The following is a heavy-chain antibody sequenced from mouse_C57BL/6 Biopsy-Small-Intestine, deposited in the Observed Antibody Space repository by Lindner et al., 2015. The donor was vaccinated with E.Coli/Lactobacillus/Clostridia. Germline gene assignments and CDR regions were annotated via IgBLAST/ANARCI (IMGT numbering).Heavy chain of an antibody. V-gene: IGHV1-82*01. CDR2: IYPGDGDT. J-gene: IGHJ2*01. Sequence: VQLQESGPELVKPGASVKISCKASGYAFSSSWMNWVKQRPGKGLEWIGRIYPGDGDTTYNGKFKDRATLTADKSSSTAYMQRSSLTSEDSAVYFCARGTRGDYWGQGTTLTVSS. CDR1: GYAFSSSW. CDR3: ARGTRGDY.